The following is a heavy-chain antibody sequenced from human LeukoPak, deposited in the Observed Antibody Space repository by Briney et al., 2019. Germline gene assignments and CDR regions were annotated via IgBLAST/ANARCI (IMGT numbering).Heavy chain of an antibody. CDR3: AKRPAVSGSQYYFDY. CDR2: ISGSGGST. D-gene: IGHD1-26*01. Sequence: PGGSLRLSCAASGFTFSSYSMNWVRQAPGKGLEWVSTISGSGGSTNYADSVKGRFTISRDNSKNTLYLQMKSLRAEDTAVYYCAKRPAVSGSQYYFDYWGQGTLVTVSS. CDR1: GFTFSSYS. V-gene: IGHV3-23*01. J-gene: IGHJ4*02.